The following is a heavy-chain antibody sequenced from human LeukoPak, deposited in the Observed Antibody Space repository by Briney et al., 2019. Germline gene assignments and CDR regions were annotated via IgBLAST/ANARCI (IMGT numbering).Heavy chain of an antibody. V-gene: IGHV3-33*08. D-gene: IGHD6-6*01. J-gene: IGHJ4*02. Sequence: GSLRLSCAASGFTFSSYGMHWVRQAPGKGLEWVAVIWYDGSNEYYADSVKGRFTVSRDNSKNTLYLEMNSLRVEDTAVYYCARDIAARRLDYWGQGTLVTVSS. CDR1: GFTFSSYG. CDR3: ARDIAARRLDY. CDR2: IWYDGSNE.